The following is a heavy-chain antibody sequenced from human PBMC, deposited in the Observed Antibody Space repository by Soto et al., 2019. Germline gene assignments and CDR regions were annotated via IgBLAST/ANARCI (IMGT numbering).Heavy chain of an antibody. J-gene: IGHJ6*02. CDR1: GGSISSYY. CDR2: IYTSGST. Sequence: QVQLQESGPGLVKPSETLSLTCTVSGGSISSYYWRWLRPPAGKGLEGSGRIYTSGSTNYNPSLKSRVTMSVDTSKNQFSLKLSSVTAADTAVYYCARGKVVPAATYYYYYGMDVWGQGTTVTVSS. V-gene: IGHV4-4*07. D-gene: IGHD2-2*01. CDR3: ARGKVVPAATYYYYYGMDV.